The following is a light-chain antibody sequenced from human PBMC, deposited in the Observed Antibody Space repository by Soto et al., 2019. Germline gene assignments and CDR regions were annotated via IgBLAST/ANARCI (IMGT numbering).Light chain of an antibody. Sequence: QSVLTQPASVSGSPGQSITISCTGTSSDVGSYNLVSWYQQHPGKAPKLMIYEVSKRPSGVSNRFSGSKSGNTASLTISGFQAEDEADYYCCSYEGGSISEVIVFGTGTRVTVL. V-gene: IGLV2-23*02. CDR2: EVS. CDR1: SSDVGSYNL. CDR3: CSYEGGSISEVIV. J-gene: IGLJ1*01.